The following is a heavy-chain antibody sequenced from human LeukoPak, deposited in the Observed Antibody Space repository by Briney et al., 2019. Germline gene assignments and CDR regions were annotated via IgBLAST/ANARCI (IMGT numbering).Heavy chain of an antibody. CDR3: ARDYFYCGGDCFVDY. J-gene: IGHJ4*02. CDR1: GFSLSDYT. V-gene: IGHV3-21*01. D-gene: IGHD2-21*02. CDR2: ISGGGRSI. Sequence: PGGSLRLSCAASGFSLSDYTMNWVRQAPGKGLEWVSSISGGGRSIYYVDSVKGRFTISRDNAKNSLYLQMNSLRAEDTAVYYCARDYFYCGGDCFVDYWGRGTLVTVSS.